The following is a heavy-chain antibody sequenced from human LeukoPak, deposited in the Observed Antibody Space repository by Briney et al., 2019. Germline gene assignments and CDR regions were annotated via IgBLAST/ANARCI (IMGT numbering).Heavy chain of an antibody. V-gene: IGHV4-34*01. D-gene: IGHD5-18*01. CDR1: GGSFSGYD. Sequence: SETLSLTCAVYGGSFSGYDWSWIRQPPGKGLEWIGEINHSGSTNYNPSLKSRVTISVDTPKNQFSLKLSSVTAADTAAYYCARVDTAMPGWGQGTLVTVSS. CDR2: INHSGST. J-gene: IGHJ4*02. CDR3: ARVDTAMPG.